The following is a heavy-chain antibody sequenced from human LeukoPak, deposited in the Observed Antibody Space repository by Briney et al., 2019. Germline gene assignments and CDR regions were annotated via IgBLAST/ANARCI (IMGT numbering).Heavy chain of an antibody. D-gene: IGHD2-2*01. CDR3: ARVRVVPAAMACYYGMDV. J-gene: IGHJ6*02. CDR2: INPNSGGT. CDR1: GYTFTGYY. Sequence: GASVKVSCKASGYTFTGYYMHWVRQAPGQGLEWMGWINPNSGGTNYAQKFQGRVTMTRDTSISTAYMELSRLRSDDTAVYYCARVRVVPAAMACYYGMDVWGQGTTVTVSS. V-gene: IGHV1-2*02.